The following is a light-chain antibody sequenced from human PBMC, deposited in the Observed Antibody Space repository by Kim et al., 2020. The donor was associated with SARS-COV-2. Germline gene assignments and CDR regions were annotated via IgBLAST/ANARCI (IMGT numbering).Light chain of an antibody. CDR1: KSSDNK. V-gene: IGKV1-39*01. CDR3: QQSYTVPIT. J-gene: IGKJ5*01. Sequence: ASVEDRVTSTCRASKSSDNKLTGFQEKTRKAPKHLIYDASGLQSGVTSRFSGSRSGTDITLTISSLQPEDFATYYCQQSYTVPITCGQGKRQEIK. CDR2: DAS.